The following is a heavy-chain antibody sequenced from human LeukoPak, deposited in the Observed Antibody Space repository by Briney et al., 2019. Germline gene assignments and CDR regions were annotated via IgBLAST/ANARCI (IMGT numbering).Heavy chain of an antibody. D-gene: IGHD2-15*01. J-gene: IGHJ4*02. CDR1: VYTFTSYE. Sequence: ASVKVSCKASVYTFTSYEINWGREAPGQGVGWMGWMNPNRGDTGYAQQFQGRVTVTRTTSISTAYMERSSLRSEDTAVYYCARVVAATLLNYWGQGTLVTVSS. CDR2: MNPNRGDT. CDR3: ARVVAATLLNY. V-gene: IGHV1-8*01.